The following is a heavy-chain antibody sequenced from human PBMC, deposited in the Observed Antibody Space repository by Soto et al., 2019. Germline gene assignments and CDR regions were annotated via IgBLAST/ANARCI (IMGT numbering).Heavy chain of an antibody. J-gene: IGHJ6*03. CDR2: INAGNGNT. Sequence: ASVKVSCKASGYTFTSYAMHWVRQAPGQRLEWMGWINAGNGNTKYSQKFQGRVTITRDTSASTAYMELSSLRSEDTAVYYCARDDPHNFGDDYYYMDVWGKGTKVTVSS. V-gene: IGHV1-3*01. CDR3: ARDDPHNFGDDYYYMDV. D-gene: IGHD3-3*01. CDR1: GYTFTSYA.